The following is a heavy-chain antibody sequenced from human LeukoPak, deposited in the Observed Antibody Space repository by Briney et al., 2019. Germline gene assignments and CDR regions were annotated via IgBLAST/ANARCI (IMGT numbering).Heavy chain of an antibody. V-gene: IGHV3-48*04. CDR3: ARERNYYDSSGYYSW. J-gene: IGHJ4*02. D-gene: IGHD3-22*01. CDR2: ISSSSSTI. Sequence: PGGSLRLSCAASGFTFSSYSMNWVRQAPGKGLEWISYISSSSSTIYYADSVKGRFTISRDNAKNSLYLQMNSLRAEDTAVYYCARERNYYDSSGYYSWRGQGTLVTVSS. CDR1: GFTFSSYS.